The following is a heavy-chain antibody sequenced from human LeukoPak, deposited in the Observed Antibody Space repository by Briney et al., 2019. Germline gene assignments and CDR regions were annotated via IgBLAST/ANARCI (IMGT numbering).Heavy chain of an antibody. CDR3: ARVDAAAGTNWFDP. J-gene: IGHJ5*02. D-gene: IGHD6-13*01. V-gene: IGHV4-4*07. Sequence: SETLSLTCTVSGGSISSYYWSWIRQPAGQGLEWIGRIYTSGSTNYNPSLKSRVTMSVDTSKNQFSLKLSSVTAADTAVYYCARVDAAAGTNWFDPWGQGTLVNVSS. CDR2: IYTSGST. CDR1: GGSISSYY.